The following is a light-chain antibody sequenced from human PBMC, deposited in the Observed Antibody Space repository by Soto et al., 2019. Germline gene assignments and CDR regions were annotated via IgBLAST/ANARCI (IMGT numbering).Light chain of an antibody. J-gene: IGKJ2*02. CDR2: DAS. CDR1: QDITNY. Sequence: IQMTQSPSSLSASVGDRVTITCQASQDITNYLIWYQQKPGKAPKLLIYDASSLETGVSSRFSGSRSGKHFTLTISSLQPEDIETYYCQQFDSVPCTFGQVTKLEIK. CDR3: QQFDSVPCT. V-gene: IGKV1-33*01.